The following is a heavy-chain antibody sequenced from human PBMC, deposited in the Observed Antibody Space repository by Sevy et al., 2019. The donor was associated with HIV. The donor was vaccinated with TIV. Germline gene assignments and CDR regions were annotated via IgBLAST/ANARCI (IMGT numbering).Heavy chain of an antibody. V-gene: IGHV4-59*01. CDR1: NGSISGYF. J-gene: IGHJ5*02. CDR3: ARDVYTNRSLGFDP. D-gene: IGHD4-4*01. Sequence: SETLSLTCIVSNGSISGYFRSWIRQPPGKGLEWIGYISDTGSTNYNPSLKSRVTISVDTSKNQFSLRLSSVTAADTAVYYCARDVYTNRSLGFDPWGQGTLVTVSS. CDR2: ISDTGST.